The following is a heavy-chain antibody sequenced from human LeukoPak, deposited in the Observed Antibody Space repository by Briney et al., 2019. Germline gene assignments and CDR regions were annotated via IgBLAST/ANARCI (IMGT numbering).Heavy chain of an antibody. D-gene: IGHD3-3*01. CDR1: GFIFSDYG. Sequence: GGSLRLSCAASGFIFSDYGMSWVRQTPEKGLEWVSAISASGTNTYYADSVKGRFTISRDNLRNTLYLQMNSLRAGGTAIYYCAKALRDFWEPLAYWGQGTLVTVSS. CDR3: AKALRDFWEPLAY. J-gene: IGHJ4*02. CDR2: ISASGTNT. V-gene: IGHV3-23*01.